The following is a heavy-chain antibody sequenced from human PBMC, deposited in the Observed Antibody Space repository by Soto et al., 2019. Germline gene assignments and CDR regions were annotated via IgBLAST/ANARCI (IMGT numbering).Heavy chain of an antibody. D-gene: IGHD6-19*01. Sequence: GSLRLSCAASEFTFSSYAMSWVRQAPGKGLEWVSAISGSGSSSYYADSVKGRFTISRDNSKNTLYLQMNSLRAEDTAVYYCAKCSPRYSSGLKAYYFDHWGQGTLVTVSS. CDR1: EFTFSSYA. J-gene: IGHJ4*02. CDR2: ISGSGSSS. CDR3: AKCSPRYSSGLKAYYFDH. V-gene: IGHV3-23*01.